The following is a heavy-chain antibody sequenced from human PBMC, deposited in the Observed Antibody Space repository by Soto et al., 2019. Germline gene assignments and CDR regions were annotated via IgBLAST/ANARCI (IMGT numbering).Heavy chain of an antibody. CDR2: VHSTGST. D-gene: IGHD3-10*01. Sequence: QVELQESGPRLVRPSETLYLTCTVSGGSMSGYHWSWVRQPAGKGLEWVGRVHSTGSTDYNPSVERRSTVSLDTSKKQFSLQLRSVTAADTALYFCARDSVSLTLFDYWGQGILVHVSS. CDR1: GGSMSGYH. V-gene: IGHV4-4*07. CDR3: ARDSVSLTLFDY. J-gene: IGHJ4*02.